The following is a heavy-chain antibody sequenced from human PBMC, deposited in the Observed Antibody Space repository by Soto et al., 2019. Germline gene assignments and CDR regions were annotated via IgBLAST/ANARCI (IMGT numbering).Heavy chain of an antibody. V-gene: IGHV1-69*13. CDR2: IIPIFGTA. D-gene: IGHD3-3*01. J-gene: IGHJ4*02. CDR3: ARASDLYDFWSGYYTTQRSYYFDY. CDR1: GGTFSSYA. Sequence: ASVKVSCKASGGTFSSYAISWVRQAPGQGLEWMGGIIPIFGTANYAQKFQGRVTITADESTSTAYMELSSLRSEDTAVYYCARASDLYDFWSGYYTTQRSYYFDYWGQGTLVTVSP.